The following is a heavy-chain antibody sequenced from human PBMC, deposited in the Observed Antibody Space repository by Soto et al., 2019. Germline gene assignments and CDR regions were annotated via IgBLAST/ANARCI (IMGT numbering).Heavy chain of an antibody. Sequence: ASVKVSCKASGYTFTSYGISWVRQAPGQGLEWMGWISAYNGNTNYAQKLQGRVTMTTDTSTSTAYMELRSLRSDDTAVYYCARLRSSGYRVYYYYYGMDVWGQGTTVTVSS. J-gene: IGHJ6*02. CDR2: ISAYNGNT. V-gene: IGHV1-18*04. D-gene: IGHD3-22*01. CDR1: GYTFTSYG. CDR3: ARLRSSGYRVYYYYYGMDV.